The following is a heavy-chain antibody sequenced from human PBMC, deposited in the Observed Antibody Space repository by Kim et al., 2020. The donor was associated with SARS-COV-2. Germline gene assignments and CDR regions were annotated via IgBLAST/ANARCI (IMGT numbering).Heavy chain of an antibody. D-gene: IGHD3-16*01. Sequence: GGSLRLSCAVSGIPFSNAWMNWIRQAPGKGLEWVGRIKSKTDGGTTDLAAPVRGRFAISRDDSKNTLYLVMNNLSTDDSAVYYCTTVSMRWGQGTLVTVS. CDR2: IKSKTDGGTT. CDR1: GIPFSNAW. V-gene: IGHV3-15*01. CDR3: TTVSMR. J-gene: IGHJ4*02.